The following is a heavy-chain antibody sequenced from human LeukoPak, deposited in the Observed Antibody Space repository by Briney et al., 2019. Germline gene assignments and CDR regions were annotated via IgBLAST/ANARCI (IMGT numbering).Heavy chain of an antibody. J-gene: IGHJ6*03. CDR3: ARVSWFPGTSYYYMDV. Sequence: AETLSLTCTVSGGSISSNYWSWIRQPPGKGLEWIGYMYYSGSTNYNPSLKSRVTISVDTSKNQFSLKLSSVTAADTAVYFCARVSWFPGTSYYYMDVWGKGTTVTVSS. D-gene: IGHD1-1*01. V-gene: IGHV4-59*01. CDR2: MYYSGST. CDR1: GGSISSNY.